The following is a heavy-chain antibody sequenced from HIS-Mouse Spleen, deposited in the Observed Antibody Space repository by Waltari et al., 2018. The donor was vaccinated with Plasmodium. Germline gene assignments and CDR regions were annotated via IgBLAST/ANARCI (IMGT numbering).Heavy chain of an antibody. CDR3: ARRGGSYYYFDY. J-gene: IGHJ4*02. CDR2: LYYSGST. D-gene: IGHD1-26*01. Sequence: QLQLQESGPGLVKPSVTLSLTCTVSRGSISSSCYYWGWFRQPPGKGLEWIGSLYYSGSTYYNPSLKSRVTISVDTSKNQFSLKLSSVTAADTAVYYCARRGGSYYYFDYWGQGTLVTVSS. V-gene: IGHV4-39*01. CDR1: RGSISSSCYY.